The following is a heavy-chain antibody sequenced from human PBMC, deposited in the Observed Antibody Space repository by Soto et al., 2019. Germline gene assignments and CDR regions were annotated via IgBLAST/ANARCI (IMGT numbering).Heavy chain of an antibody. CDR2: TSGNGDTT. J-gene: IGHJ6*02. Sequence: WGSLVVCCESSDYFFSGYYMSWIRQAPGEGLETLCYTSGNGDTTSYADSVKGRFTISRDNAKNSLFLHLNSLSAGDTAVYYCATGGGQIYYSGMDVWGQGTTVTVSS. D-gene: IGHD1-1*01. CDR1: DYFFSGYY. CDR3: ATGGGQIYYSGMDV. V-gene: IGHV3-11*01.